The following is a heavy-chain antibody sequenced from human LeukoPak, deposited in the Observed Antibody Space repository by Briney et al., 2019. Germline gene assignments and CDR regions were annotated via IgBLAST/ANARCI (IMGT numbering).Heavy chain of an antibody. CDR2: IYPGDSDT. J-gene: IGHJ4*02. CDR3: ARCDYYDSSAYYF. Sequence: HGESLKISCKGSGYSFTNHWIGWVRQMPGKGLEWMGIIYPGDSDTRYSPSFQGQVTISADKSISTAYLQWSSLKASDTAMYYCARCDYYDSSAYYFWGQGTLVTVSS. V-gene: IGHV5-51*01. D-gene: IGHD3-22*01. CDR1: GYSFTNHW.